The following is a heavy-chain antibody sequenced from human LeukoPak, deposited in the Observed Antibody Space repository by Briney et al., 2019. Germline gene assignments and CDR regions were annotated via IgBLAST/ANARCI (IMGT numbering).Heavy chain of an antibody. CDR3: AELGITMIGGV. CDR2: IGTADDT. Sequence: GGSLRLSCAASGFTFSSYDIHWVRQATGKGLEWVSAIGTADDTYHAGSVKGRFTISRDNAKNSLYLQMNSLRAEDTAVYYCAELGITMIGGVWGKGTTVTISS. J-gene: IGHJ6*04. V-gene: IGHV3-13*01. D-gene: IGHD3-10*02. CDR1: GFTFSSYD.